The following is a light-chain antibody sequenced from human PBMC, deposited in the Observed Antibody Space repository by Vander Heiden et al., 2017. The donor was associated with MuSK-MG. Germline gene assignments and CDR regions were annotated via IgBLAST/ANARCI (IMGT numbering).Light chain of an antibody. J-gene: IGLJ2*01. CDR2: EVS. V-gene: IGLV2-23*02. CDR3: CSYAGSSTLV. Sequence: SALTQPASASGSPGQSITISCTGTSSDVGSYNLVSWYQQHPGKAPKLMIYEVSKRPSGVSNRFSGSKSGNTASLTISGLQAEDEADYYCCSYAGSSTLVFGGGTKLTVL. CDR1: SSDVGSYNL.